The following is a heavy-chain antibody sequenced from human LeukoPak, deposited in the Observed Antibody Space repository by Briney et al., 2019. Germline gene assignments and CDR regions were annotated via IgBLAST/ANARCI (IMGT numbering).Heavy chain of an antibody. Sequence: GGSLRLSCVASGFSLSGYAMSWVRQAPGKGPEWVSGILSSGTTYYSDSVKGRFTISRDSSKNTLYPQMNSLRSEDTAIYSCAKDLTYGDGRWEFVPWGQGTQVTVSS. CDR1: GFSLSGYA. CDR2: ILSSGTT. CDR3: AKDLTYGDGRWEFVP. J-gene: IGHJ5*02. D-gene: IGHD4-17*01. V-gene: IGHV3-23*05.